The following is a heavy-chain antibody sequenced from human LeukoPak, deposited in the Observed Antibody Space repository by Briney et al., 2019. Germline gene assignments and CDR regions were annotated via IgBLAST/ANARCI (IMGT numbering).Heavy chain of an antibody. CDR1: GFTFNNYW. CDR3: TRDCGGDCLTRWYFDL. CDR2: IKQDGSEK. Sequence: QAGGSLRLSCAAFGFTFNNYWMSWVRQAPGKGLEWVANIKQDGSEKYYVDSVMGRFTVSRDNAKNSIFLQMNSLRAEDTAVYYCTRDCGGDCLTRWYFDLWGRGTLVTVSS. V-gene: IGHV3-7*01. J-gene: IGHJ2*01. D-gene: IGHD2-21*02.